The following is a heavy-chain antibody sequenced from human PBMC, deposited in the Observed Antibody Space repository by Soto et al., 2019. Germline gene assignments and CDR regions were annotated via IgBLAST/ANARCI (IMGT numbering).Heavy chain of an antibody. D-gene: IGHD6-13*01. CDR2: ISGDNINS. CDR3: GREGQQLAQEKYYQFNGMDV. CDR1: GFTFSDYG. V-gene: IGHV1-18*01. J-gene: IGHJ6*02. Sequence: ASVKVSCKASGFTFSDYGLSWVRQAPGQALEWMGWISGDNINSKYSQKFQGRLTMTTDTSTATASMELRSLTSDDTAVYYCGREGQQLAQEKYYQFNGMDVWGQGTTVTVSS.